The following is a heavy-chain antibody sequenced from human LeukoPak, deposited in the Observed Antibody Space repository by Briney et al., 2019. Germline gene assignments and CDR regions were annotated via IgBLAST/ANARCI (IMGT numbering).Heavy chain of an antibody. V-gene: IGHV4-61*05. CDR2: IYYSGST. Sequence: PSETLSLTCTVSGGSISSSSYCWGWLRQPPGKGLEWIGYIYYSGSTNYNPSLKSRVTISVDTSKNQFSLKLSSVTAADTAVYYCARVVGGKDLYYYYYYMDVWGKGTTVTVSS. D-gene: IGHD6-19*01. J-gene: IGHJ6*03. CDR3: ARVVGGKDLYYYYYYMDV. CDR1: GGSISSSSYC.